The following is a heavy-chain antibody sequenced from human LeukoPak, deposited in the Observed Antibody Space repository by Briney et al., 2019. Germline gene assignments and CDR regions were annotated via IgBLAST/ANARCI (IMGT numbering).Heavy chain of an antibody. J-gene: IGHJ4*02. Sequence: SVKVSCKASGGTFCSYAISWVRQAAGQGLEWMGGIIPIFGTANYAQKFQGRVTITADESTSTAYMELSSLRSEDTAVYYCAGVLVSGSGGHYFDYWGQGTLVTVSS. CDR1: GGTFCSYA. D-gene: IGHD5-12*01. CDR2: IIPIFGTA. V-gene: IGHV1-69*13. CDR3: AGVLVSGSGGHYFDY.